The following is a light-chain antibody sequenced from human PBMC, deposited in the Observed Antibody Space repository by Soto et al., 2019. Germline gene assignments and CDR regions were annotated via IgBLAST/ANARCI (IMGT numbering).Light chain of an antibody. V-gene: IGKV3-20*01. Sequence: EMVLTQSPGTLSLSPGERATLSCRASQSVVGNNLAWYQQRPGQAPRLLISGASRRATGIPDRFSGSGAGTDFTLIITRLEPEEFAVYYCQQYGSSPRTFGQGTKLEIK. J-gene: IGKJ2*02. CDR1: QSVVGNN. CDR2: GAS. CDR3: QQYGSSPRT.